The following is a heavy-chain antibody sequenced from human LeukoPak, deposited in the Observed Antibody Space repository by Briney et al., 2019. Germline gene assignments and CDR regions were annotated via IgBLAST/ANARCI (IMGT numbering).Heavy chain of an antibody. J-gene: IGHJ4*02. V-gene: IGHV1-46*01. CDR2: INPSGGST. CDR1: GYTFTSYY. D-gene: IGHD4-17*01. Sequence: VASVKVSCKASGYTFTSYYMHWVRQAPGQGLEWMGIINPSGGSTSYAQKFQGRVTMTTDTSTSTAYMELRSLRSDDTAVYYCARDYGDYLIVPYYFDYWGQGTLVTVSS. CDR3: ARDYGDYLIVPYYFDY.